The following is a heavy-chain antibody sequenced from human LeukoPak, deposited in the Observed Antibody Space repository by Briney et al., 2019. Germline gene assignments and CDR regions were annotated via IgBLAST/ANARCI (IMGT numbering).Heavy chain of an antibody. V-gene: IGHV4-59*01. CDR3: ASDKF. CDR2: IYYSGST. CDR1: RGSISSYY. J-gene: IGHJ4*02. Sequence: SETLSLTCTDPRGSISSYYWSWIRQPPGKGLEWIGYIYYSGSTNYNPSLKSRVTISVDTSKNQFSLKLSSVTAADTAVYYCASDKFWGQGTLVTVSS.